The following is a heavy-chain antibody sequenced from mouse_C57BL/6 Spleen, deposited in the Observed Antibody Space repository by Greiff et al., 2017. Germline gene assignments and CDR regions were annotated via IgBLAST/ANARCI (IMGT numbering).Heavy chain of an antibody. CDR2: IYPGDGDT. D-gene: IGHD2-1*01. J-gene: IGHJ2*01. CDR3: ARLPGYGNYVGDFDY. V-gene: IGHV1-80*01. Sequence: QVQLKQSGAELVKPGASVKISCKASGYAFSSYWMNWVKQRPGKGLEWIGQIYPGDGDTNYNGKFKGKATLTADKSSSTAYMQLSSLTSEDSAVYFCARLPGYGNYVGDFDYWGQGTTLTVSS. CDR1: GYAFSSYW.